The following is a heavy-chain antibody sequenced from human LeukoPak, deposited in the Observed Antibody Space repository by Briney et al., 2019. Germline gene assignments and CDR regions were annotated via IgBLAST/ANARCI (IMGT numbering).Heavy chain of an antibody. Sequence: SETLSLTCTVSGGSISPYFWSWIRQPPGKGLEWIGYISYTGSTNYNPSLKSRVTISVDTSKNQFSLQLTSVTAADTAVYYCARDDYRGVTNFDPWGQGTLVTVYS. D-gene: IGHD3-10*01. CDR3: ARDDYRGVTNFDP. CDR1: GGSISPYF. V-gene: IGHV4-59*01. J-gene: IGHJ5*02. CDR2: ISYTGST.